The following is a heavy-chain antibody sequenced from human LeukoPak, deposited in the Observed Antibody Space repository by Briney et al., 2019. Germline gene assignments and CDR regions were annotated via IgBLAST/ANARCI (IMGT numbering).Heavy chain of an antibody. J-gene: IGHJ4*02. CDR2: IYHSGST. CDR1: AGSISSGDYY. Sequence: SQTLSLTCTVSAGSISSGDYYWSWIRQPPGKGLEWIGYIYHSGSTYYNPSLKSRVTISVDTSKNQFSLKLSSVTAADTAVYYCARVRRRVTTFDYWGQGTLVTVSS. CDR3: ARVRRRVTTFDY. D-gene: IGHD3-22*01. V-gene: IGHV4-30-4*01.